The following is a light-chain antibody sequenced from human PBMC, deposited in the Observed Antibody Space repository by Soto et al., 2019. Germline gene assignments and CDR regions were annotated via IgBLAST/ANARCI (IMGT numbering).Light chain of an antibody. J-gene: IGKJ5*01. V-gene: IGKV1-5*01. CDR2: AAS. CDR1: QSISSW. Sequence: DIQMTQSPSTLSASVGDRVTITCRASQSISSWLAWYQQKPGKAPKLLIFAASSLQSGVPSRFSGSRSGPDFTLTISSLQPEDFATYYCQQLHGYPITFGQGTRLEIK. CDR3: QQLHGYPIT.